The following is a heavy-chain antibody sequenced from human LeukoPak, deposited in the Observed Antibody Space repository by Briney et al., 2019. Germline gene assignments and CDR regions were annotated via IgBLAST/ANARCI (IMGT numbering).Heavy chain of an antibody. CDR2: IIPIFGTA. CDR1: GGTFSSYA. V-gene: IGHV1-69*05. J-gene: IGHJ4*02. Sequence: SVKVSCKASGGTFSSYAISWVRQAPGQGLEWMGRIIPIFGTAIYAQKFQGRVTITTDESASTAYMELSSLRSEDTAVYYCARGRGYSYGPFDYWGQGTLVTVSS. CDR3: ARGRGYSYGPFDY. D-gene: IGHD5-18*01.